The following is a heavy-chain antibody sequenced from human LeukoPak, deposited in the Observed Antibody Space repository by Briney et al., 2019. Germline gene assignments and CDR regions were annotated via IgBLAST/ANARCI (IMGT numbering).Heavy chain of an antibody. D-gene: IGHD6-19*01. CDR2: ISGSGGST. Sequence: GRSLRLSCAASGFTFSSYGMSWVSQAPGKGLEWVSAISGSGGSTYDADSVKGGFTISRDNSKNALYLQMNSLRAEDTAVYYCSRLAGRPTGVYFDYWGQGTLVTVSS. CDR1: GFTFSSYG. J-gene: IGHJ4*02. CDR3: SRLAGRPTGVYFDY. V-gene: IGHV3-23*01.